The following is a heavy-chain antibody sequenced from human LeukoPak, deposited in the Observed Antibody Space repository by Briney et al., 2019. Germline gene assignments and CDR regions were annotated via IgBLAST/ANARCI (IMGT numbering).Heavy chain of an antibody. CDR2: IYPRDGST. V-gene: IGHV1-46*01. CDR3: ARDQEGFDY. J-gene: IGHJ4*02. CDR1: GYTFTSNY. Sequence: ASVNVSCKASGYTFTSNYINWVRQAPGQGLEWMGMIYPRDGSTSYAKKFQGRVTVTRDTSTSTVHMELSGLRSEDTAVYYCARDQEGFDYWGQGTLVTVSS.